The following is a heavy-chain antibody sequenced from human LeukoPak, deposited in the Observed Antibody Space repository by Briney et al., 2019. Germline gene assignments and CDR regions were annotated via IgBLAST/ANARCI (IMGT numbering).Heavy chain of an antibody. V-gene: IGHV4-61*02. J-gene: IGHJ4*02. CDR3: TRGRRWLQG. CDR2: IYTSGST. D-gene: IGHD5-24*01. Sequence: PSETLSLTCTVSGGSISSSSYYWSWIRQPAGKGLEWIGRIYTSGSTNYNPSLKSRVTMSVDTSKNQFSLKLSSVTAADTAMYYCTRGRRWLQGWGQGTLVTVSS. CDR1: GGSISSSSYY.